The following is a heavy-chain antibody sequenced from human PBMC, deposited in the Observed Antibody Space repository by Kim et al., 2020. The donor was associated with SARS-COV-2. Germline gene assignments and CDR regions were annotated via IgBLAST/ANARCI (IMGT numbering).Heavy chain of an antibody. V-gene: IGHV3-21*01. CDR2: ISSSSSYI. J-gene: IGHJ5*02. Sequence: GGSLRLSCAASGFTFSSYSMNWVRQAPGKGLEWVSSISSSSSYIYYADSVKGRFTISRDNAKNSLYLQMNSLRAEDTAVYYCARAPPVGRGVIRFDPWGQGTLVTVSS. D-gene: IGHD3-10*01. CDR1: GFTFSSYS. CDR3: ARAPPVGRGVIRFDP.